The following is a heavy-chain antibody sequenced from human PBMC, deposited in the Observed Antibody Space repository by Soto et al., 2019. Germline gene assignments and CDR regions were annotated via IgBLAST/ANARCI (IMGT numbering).Heavy chain of an antibody. V-gene: IGHV1-69*01. D-gene: IGHD6-19*01. CDR2: IIPIFGTA. Sequence: QVQLVQSGAEVKKPGSSVKVSCKASGGTFSSYAISWVRQAPGQGLEWMGGIIPIFGTANYAQKFQGRVTITADESTSTAYMELSSLRSEDTAVYYCASHGDVCSGRDCYRHFNYWGQGTLVTVSS. CDR3: ASHGDVCSGRDCYRHFNY. J-gene: IGHJ4*02. CDR1: GGTFSSYA.